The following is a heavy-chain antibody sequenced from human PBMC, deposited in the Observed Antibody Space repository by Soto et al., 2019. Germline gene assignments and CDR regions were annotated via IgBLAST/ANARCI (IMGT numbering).Heavy chain of an antibody. CDR1: GYTFSIHA. V-gene: IGHV1-3*01. CDR3: ATSQYCSSTTCYLAY. D-gene: IGHD2-2*01. J-gene: IGHJ4*02. CDR2: INSGNGDT. Sequence: GASVKVSCKASGYTFSIHAMHWVRQAPGQRLEWMGWINSGNGDTKYSQKFQGRVTITRDTSASTAYMELGSLRSEDTAVYYCATSQYCSSTTCYLAYWGQGTLVTVS.